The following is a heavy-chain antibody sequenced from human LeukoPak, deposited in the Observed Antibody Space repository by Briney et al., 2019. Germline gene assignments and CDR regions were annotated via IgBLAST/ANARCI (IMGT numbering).Heavy chain of an antibody. CDR1: GYTFTGYY. D-gene: IGHD6-19*01. V-gene: IGHV1-2*02. Sequence: ASVKVSCKASGYTFTGYYMHWVRQAPGQGLEWMGWINPNSGGTNYAQKFQGRVTMTRDTSTSTVYMELSSLRSEDTAVYYCARVVHPRRSGWYDYWGQGTLVTVSS. CDR2: INPNSGGT. CDR3: ARVVHPRRSGWYDY. J-gene: IGHJ4*02.